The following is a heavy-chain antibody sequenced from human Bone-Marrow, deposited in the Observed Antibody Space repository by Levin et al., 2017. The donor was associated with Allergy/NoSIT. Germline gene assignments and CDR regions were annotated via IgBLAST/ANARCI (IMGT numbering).Heavy chain of an antibody. V-gene: IGHV3-48*01. D-gene: IGHD1-1*01. J-gene: IGHJ2*01. CDR1: RFTFSTYS. CDR3: ARDLGYNWNDEGWYFDL. CDR2: ITSSSSTI. Sequence: QTGGSLRLSCAASRFTFSTYSMNWVRQAPGKGLEWVSYITSSSSTIYYADSVKGRFTISRDNAKNSLYLQMNSLRAEDTAVYYCARDLGYNWNDEGWYFDLWGRGTLVTVSS.